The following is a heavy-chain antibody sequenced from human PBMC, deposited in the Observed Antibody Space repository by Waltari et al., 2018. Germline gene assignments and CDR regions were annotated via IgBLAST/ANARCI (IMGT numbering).Heavy chain of an antibody. Sequence: QVQLVQSGAEVKKPGASVKVSCKASGYTFTGYYMHWVRQAPGKGLEWMGWINPNSVGTNYAQKFQGRVTMTRDTSISTAYMELSRLRSDDTAVYYCARGVVKGSNYLGYWGQGTLVTVSS. CDR2: INPNSVGT. CDR3: ARGVVKGSNYLGY. CDR1: GYTFTGYY. D-gene: IGHD2-2*01. J-gene: IGHJ4*02. V-gene: IGHV1-2*02.